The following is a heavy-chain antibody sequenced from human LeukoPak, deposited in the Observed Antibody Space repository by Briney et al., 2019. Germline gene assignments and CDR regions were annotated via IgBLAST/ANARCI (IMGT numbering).Heavy chain of an antibody. CDR1: GFTFSGYG. Sequence: PGGSLRLSCAGSGFTFSGYGMHWVRQAPGKGLEWVTGIAFDGSRKHYADSVKGRFTISRDNSKNTLYLQMNSLRAEDTAVYYCARGKYQLLWGDHWGQGTLVTVSS. J-gene: IGHJ4*02. D-gene: IGHD2-2*01. CDR3: ARGKYQLLWGDH. CDR2: IAFDGSRK. V-gene: IGHV3-30*03.